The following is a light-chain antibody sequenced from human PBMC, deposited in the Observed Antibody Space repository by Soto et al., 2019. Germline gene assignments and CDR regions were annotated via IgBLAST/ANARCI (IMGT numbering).Light chain of an antibody. CDR3: QHYKMYSPWT. Sequence: DIQMTQSPSSLSASAGDRVTITCRASQAIRNDLAWYQQKPGKAPKLLIYAASTLQSGVPSRFSGSGSGTEFTLTISSLQPDDFATYYCQHYKMYSPWTFGQGTKVDIK. CDR1: QAIRND. V-gene: IGKV1-17*01. J-gene: IGKJ1*01. CDR2: AAS.